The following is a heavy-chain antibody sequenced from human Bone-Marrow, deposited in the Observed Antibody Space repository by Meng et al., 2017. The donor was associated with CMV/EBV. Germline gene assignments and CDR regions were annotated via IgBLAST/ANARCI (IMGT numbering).Heavy chain of an antibody. CDR1: GFTFSDYA. CDR2: IYSGGST. V-gene: IGHV3-53*01. J-gene: IGHJ5*02. D-gene: IGHD2-2*01. Sequence: GESLKISCAASGFTFSDYATHWVRQAPGKGLEWVSVIYSGGSTYYADSVKGRFTISRDNSKNTLYLQMNSLRAEDTAVYYCAKPPYCSSTSCGNWFDPWGQGTLVTVSS. CDR3: AKPPYCSSTSCGNWFDP.